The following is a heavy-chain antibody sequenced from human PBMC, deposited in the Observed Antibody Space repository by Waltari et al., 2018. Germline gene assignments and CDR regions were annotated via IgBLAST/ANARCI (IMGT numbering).Heavy chain of an antibody. D-gene: IGHD3-3*01. CDR2: IDSGGRT. J-gene: IGHJ4*02. V-gene: IGHV3-53*02. CDR1: GFNVSNNY. CDR3: ARGSMIVGVLVPFDS. Sequence: EVQLVETGGGLIQPGGSLRLSCVASGFNVSNNYMSWVRQAPGKGVGWVSIIDSGGRTFYAESVKGRFTISRDNSKNTLDLQMSSLRVEDTAMYYCARGSMIVGVLVPFDSWGQGTLVTVSS.